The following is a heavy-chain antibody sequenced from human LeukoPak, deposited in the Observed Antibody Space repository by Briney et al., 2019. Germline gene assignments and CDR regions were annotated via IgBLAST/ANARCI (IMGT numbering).Heavy chain of an antibody. CDR1: GYTFTIYG. J-gene: IGHJ4*02. Sequence: GASVKVSCKPSGYTFTIYGISWVRPAPGQGLEWMGWISAYNGNTNYAQKLQGRVTMTTDTSTSTAYMELRSLRSDDTAVYYCARVGGTTVTRYYFDYWGQGTLVTVSS. V-gene: IGHV1-18*01. CDR3: ARVGGTTVTRYYFDY. CDR2: ISAYNGNT. D-gene: IGHD4-17*01.